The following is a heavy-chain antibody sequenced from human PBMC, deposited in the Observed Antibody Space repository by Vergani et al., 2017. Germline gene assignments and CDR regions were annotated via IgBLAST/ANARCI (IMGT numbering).Heavy chain of an antibody. J-gene: IGHJ4*02. CDR1: GDSVISTDYH. Sequence: QVQLQESGPGLVKPSETLSLTCTVSGDSVISTDYHWGWIRQPPGKGLEWIGSMDYIGSTSYNPSLGSRISISFETPKNQFSLRLTSVTAADTAVYYCASKRGACRAAYCHSYDFWGPGTLVGVSS. D-gene: IGHD2-15*01. V-gene: IGHV4-39*01. CDR2: MDYIGST. CDR3: ASKRGACRAAYCHSYDF.